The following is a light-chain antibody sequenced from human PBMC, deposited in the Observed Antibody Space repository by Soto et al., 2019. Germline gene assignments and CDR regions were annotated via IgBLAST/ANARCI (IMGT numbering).Light chain of an antibody. J-gene: IGKJ1*01. CDR3: QQYNDWPPRWT. Sequence: EIVMTQSPATLSLSPGERATLSCRASQSVTVNLAWYQQKPGQAPRLLIYRASTRAPGIPGRFSGGGSGTEFTLPIRSLQSEDFAVYICQQYNDWPPRWTFGQGTKVEIK. CDR1: QSVTVN. V-gene: IGKV3-15*01. CDR2: RAS.